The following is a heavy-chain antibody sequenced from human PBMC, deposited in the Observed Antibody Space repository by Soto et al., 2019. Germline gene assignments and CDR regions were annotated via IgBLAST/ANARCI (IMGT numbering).Heavy chain of an antibody. Sequence: SETLSLTCTVSGGSISSYYWSWIRQPPGKGLEWIGYIYYSGSTNYNPSLKSPVTISVDKSKNQFSLKLNSVTAADTAVYYCARLVVVPAASYHGPHYYYYYMDVWGKGTTVTVSS. J-gene: IGHJ6*03. CDR3: ARLVVVPAASYHGPHYYYYYMDV. CDR1: GGSISSYY. D-gene: IGHD2-2*01. V-gene: IGHV4-59*08. CDR2: IYYSGST.